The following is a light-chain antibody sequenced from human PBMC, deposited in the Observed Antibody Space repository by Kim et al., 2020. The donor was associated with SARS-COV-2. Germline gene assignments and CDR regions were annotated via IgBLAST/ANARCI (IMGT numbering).Light chain of an antibody. CDR1: QDISRY. Sequence: DIQMTQSPSSLSASVGDRVTITCRASQDISRYLNWYQQKPGKAPKLLIYTASSLQSGVPSRFTGSGSETDFTLTISSLQPEDFVTYYCQQTYSASRTLGQGTQVDIK. CDR2: TAS. V-gene: IGKV1-39*01. J-gene: IGKJ1*01. CDR3: QQTYSASRT.